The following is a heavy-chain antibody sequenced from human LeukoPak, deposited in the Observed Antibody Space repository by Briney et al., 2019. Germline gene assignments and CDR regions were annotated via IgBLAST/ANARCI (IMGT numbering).Heavy chain of an antibody. Sequence: ASVKVSCKAFGYTFTSYYMHWVRQAPGQGLEWMGIINPSGGSTSYAQKFQGRVTMTRDMSTSTVYMELSSLRSEDTAVYYCARDSFPQEYSSSWYSFDYWGQGTLVTVSS. D-gene: IGHD6-13*01. V-gene: IGHV1-46*01. J-gene: IGHJ4*02. CDR2: INPSGGST. CDR3: ARDSFPQEYSSSWYSFDY. CDR1: GYTFTSYY.